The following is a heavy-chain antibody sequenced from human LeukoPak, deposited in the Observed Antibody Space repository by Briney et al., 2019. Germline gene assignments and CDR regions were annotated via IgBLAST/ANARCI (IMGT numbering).Heavy chain of an antibody. V-gene: IGHV1-18*01. CDR2: ISAYNGNT. CDR3: AREATDKLGMGHWYFDL. D-gene: IGHD7-27*01. J-gene: IGHJ2*01. Sequence: ASVKVSCKASGYTFTSYGISWVRQAPGQGLEWMGWISAYNGNTNYAQKLQGRVTMTTDTSTSTAYMELRSLRSDDTAVYYCAREATDKLGMGHWYFDLWGRGTLVTVSS. CDR1: GYTFTSYG.